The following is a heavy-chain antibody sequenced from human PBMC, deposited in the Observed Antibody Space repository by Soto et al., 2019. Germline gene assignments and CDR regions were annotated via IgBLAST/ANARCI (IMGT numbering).Heavy chain of an antibody. CDR2: ISAYNGNT. D-gene: IGHD3-22*01. V-gene: IGHV1-18*01. CDR3: ARGKFESSGYYYCY. J-gene: IGHJ4*02. CDR1: GYTFTSYG. Sequence: QVQLVQSGAEVKKPGASVKVSCKASGYTFTSYGISWVRQAPGQGLEWMGWISAYNGNTNYAQKLQARVTMNTDTFMSTAYYDLRSQRSDDTAVCFCARGKFESSGYYYCYWGQGTLVIVSS.